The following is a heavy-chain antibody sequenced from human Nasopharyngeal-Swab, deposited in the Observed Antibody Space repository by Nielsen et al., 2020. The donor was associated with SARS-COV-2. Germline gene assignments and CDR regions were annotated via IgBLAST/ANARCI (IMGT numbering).Heavy chain of an antibody. J-gene: IGHJ4*02. Sequence: ASVKVSCKASGYTFTDYYMHWVRQAPGQGLEWMGRINPNSGDTNYAQKFQGRVTVTRDTSINTAYMELSSLRPDDTAVYYCARDDGDVPGITGSGPPGGYWGQGTLVTVSS. CDR1: GYTFTDYY. V-gene: IGHV1-2*06. CDR3: ARDDGDVPGITGSGPPGGY. CDR2: INPNSGDT. D-gene: IGHD6-13*01.